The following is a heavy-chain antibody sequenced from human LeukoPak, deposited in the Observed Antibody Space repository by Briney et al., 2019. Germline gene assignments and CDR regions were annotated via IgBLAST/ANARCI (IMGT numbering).Heavy chain of an antibody. Sequence: SETLSLTCVVYGGSFSSYYWSWIRQPPGKGLEWIGEINHSGSTNYNPSLKSRVTISVDTSKNQFSLKLSSVTAADTAVYYCARAIPARRYCSSTSCKQPYYYYYMDVWGKGTTVTVSS. CDR2: INHSGST. J-gene: IGHJ6*03. CDR1: GGSFSSYY. CDR3: ARAIPARRYCSSTSCKQPYYYYYMDV. V-gene: IGHV4-34*01. D-gene: IGHD2-2*01.